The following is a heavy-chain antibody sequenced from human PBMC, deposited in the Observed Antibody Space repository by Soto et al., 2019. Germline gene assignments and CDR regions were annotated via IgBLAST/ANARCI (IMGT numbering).Heavy chain of an antibody. Sequence: QVQLVQSGAELKKPGASVKVSCKASGYTFTSYGIRWLREAPGQALEGMGWISAYNGNTNYAQKIQGRVTMTTDTPKSTAYMALRSLRSDDTAVYSCAGDLLWLGAIVYSYLGQGTLVTVAS. CDR3: AGDLLWLGAIVYSY. CDR2: ISAYNGNT. V-gene: IGHV1-18*01. J-gene: IGHJ4*02. CDR1: GYTFTSYG. D-gene: IGHD3-10*01.